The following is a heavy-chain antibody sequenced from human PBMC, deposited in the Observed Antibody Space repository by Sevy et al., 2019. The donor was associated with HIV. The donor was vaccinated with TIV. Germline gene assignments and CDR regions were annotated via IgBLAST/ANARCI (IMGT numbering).Heavy chain of an antibody. D-gene: IGHD2-15*01. CDR3: ARAYCSGGRCYSLAY. CDR2: ISAHNGDT. CDR1: GYTFTSYR. Sequence: ASVKVSCKASGYTFTSYRIYWGRQAPGQGLESMGWISAHNGDTNYAQKFQGRVTMITDTSTTTAYMDLRSLRSDDTALYYCARAYCSGGRCYSLAYWGQGTLVTVSS. V-gene: IGHV1-18*01. J-gene: IGHJ4*02.